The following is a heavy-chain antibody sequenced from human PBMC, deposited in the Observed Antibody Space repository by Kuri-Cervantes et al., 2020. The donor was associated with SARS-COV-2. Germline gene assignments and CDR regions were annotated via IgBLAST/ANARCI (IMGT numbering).Heavy chain of an antibody. Sequence: ASVKVSCKASGYTFTGSYMHWVRQAPGQGLEWMGWINPYSGGTRYAQNFQGRVTLTRDTSISTAYMELSSLRSDDTAIYYCAKFIEARPDGGYYFDYWGQGTLVTVSS. CDR2: INPYSGGT. CDR3: AKFIEARPDGGYYFDY. CDR1: GYTFTGSY. V-gene: IGHV1-2*02. J-gene: IGHJ4*02. D-gene: IGHD6-6*01.